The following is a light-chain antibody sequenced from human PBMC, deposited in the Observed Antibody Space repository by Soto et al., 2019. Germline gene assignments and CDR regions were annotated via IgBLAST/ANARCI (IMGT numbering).Light chain of an antibody. CDR3: SSYTSSSAYLL. CDR2: DVS. J-gene: IGLJ2*01. CDR1: SSDLGGYNY. Sequence: QSVLTQPASVSGSPGQSITISCTGTSSDLGGYNYVSWYQQHPGKAPKLMIYDVSNRPSGVSNRFSGSKSGNTASLTISGLQAEDEADYYCSSYTSSSAYLLFGGGTKLTAL. V-gene: IGLV2-14*01.